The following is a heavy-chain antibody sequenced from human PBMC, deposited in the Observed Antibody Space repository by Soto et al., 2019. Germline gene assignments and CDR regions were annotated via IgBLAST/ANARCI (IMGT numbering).Heavy chain of an antibody. Sequence: SETLSLTCAVYGGSFSGYYWSWIRQPPGKGLEWIGEINHSGSTNYNPSLKSRVTISVDTSKNQFSLKLSSVTAADTAVYYCATYPTYYYDSRGYSRFDYWGQGTLVTVSS. V-gene: IGHV4-34*01. CDR2: INHSGST. J-gene: IGHJ4*02. CDR1: GGSFSGYY. D-gene: IGHD3-22*01. CDR3: ATYPTYYYDSRGYSRFDY.